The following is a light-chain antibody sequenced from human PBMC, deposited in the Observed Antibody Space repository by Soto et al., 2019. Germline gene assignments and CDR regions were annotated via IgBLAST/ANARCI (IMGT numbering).Light chain of an antibody. J-gene: IGKJ1*01. Sequence: IKMYNSPSTLSAYVGDRVTITCRASQTISSWLAWYQQKPGKAPKLLIYDVSSLESGVPSRFSGSGSGAEFTLTISSLQPEDFTTYYCLLGYNFPRTFGQGGIVDIK. CDR3: LLGYNFPRT. CDR1: QTISSW. V-gene: IGKV1-5*01. CDR2: DVS.